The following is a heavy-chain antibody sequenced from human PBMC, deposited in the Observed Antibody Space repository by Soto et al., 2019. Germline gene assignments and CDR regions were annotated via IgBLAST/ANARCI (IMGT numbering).Heavy chain of an antibody. CDR1: GYTFTSYY. J-gene: IGHJ5*02. Sequence: ASVKVSCKASGYTFTSYYMHWVRQAPGQGLEWMGIINPSGGSTSYAQKFQGRVTMTRDTSTSTVYMELSSLRSEDTAVYYCAREVKKRALNVLRFLEWSSGWSDPWGPGTLLTVST. CDR3: AREVKKRALNVLRFLEWSSGWSDP. D-gene: IGHD3-3*01. V-gene: IGHV1-46*01. CDR2: INPSGGST.